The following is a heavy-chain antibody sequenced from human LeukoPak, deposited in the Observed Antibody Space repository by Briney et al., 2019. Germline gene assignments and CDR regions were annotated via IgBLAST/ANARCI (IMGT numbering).Heavy chain of an antibody. J-gene: IGHJ4*02. Sequence: PWGSLRLSCAASGFTFSNAWRSWVRQAPGKGLEWVGRIKSKTDGGTTDYAAPVKGRFTISRDDSKNTLCLQMNSVKTEDTAVYYCTTDPDDGDYPWEPFDDWGQGTLVTVYS. CDR3: TTDPDDGDYPWEPFDD. CDR1: GFTFSNAW. CDR2: IKSKTDGGTT. D-gene: IGHD4-17*01. V-gene: IGHV3-15*01.